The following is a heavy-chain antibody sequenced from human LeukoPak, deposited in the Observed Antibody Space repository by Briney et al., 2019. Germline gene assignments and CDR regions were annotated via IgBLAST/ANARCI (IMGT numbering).Heavy chain of an antibody. D-gene: IGHD1-1*01. CDR2: IPYDGSVK. J-gene: IGHJ3*02. V-gene: IGHV3-30*02. CDR1: RFSFSDYD. Sequence: PGGSLRLSCRASRFSFSDYDMHWVRQAPGKGLEWVAVIPYDGSVKHYADSVRGRFTISRDNSKSTLFLQMNSLRTDDTSVYFCAKFAYNWNAPDGFDMWGQGTMVIVSS. CDR3: AKFAYNWNAPDGFDM.